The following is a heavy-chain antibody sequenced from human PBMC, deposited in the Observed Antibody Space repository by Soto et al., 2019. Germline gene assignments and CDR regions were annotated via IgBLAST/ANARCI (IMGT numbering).Heavy chain of an antibody. CDR3: ARDLLGVSSGYYHGRKVGIDY. V-gene: IGHV3-48*02. D-gene: IGHD3-22*01. J-gene: IGHJ4*02. CDR2: ISSSSSTI. Sequence: EVQLVESGGGLVQPGGSLRLSCAASGFTFSSYSMNWVRQAPGKGLEWVSYISSSSSTIYYADSVKGRFTISRDNANNSLYLQMNSLRDEDTAVHYCARDLLGVSSGYYHGRKVGIDYWGQGTLVTVSS. CDR1: GFTFSSYS.